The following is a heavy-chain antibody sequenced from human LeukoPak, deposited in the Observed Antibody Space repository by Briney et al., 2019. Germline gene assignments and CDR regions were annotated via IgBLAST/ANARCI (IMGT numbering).Heavy chain of an antibody. CDR3: AKDYDSSGWAAFDI. CDR2: ISYDGSNK. V-gene: IGHV3-30*18. Sequence: GGSLRLSCAASGSTFSSFGMHWVRQAPGKGLEWVAVISYDGSNKYFADSVKGRFTISRDNSKNTLYLQMNSLRAEDTAVYYCAKDYDSSGWAAFDIWGQGTMVTVSS. J-gene: IGHJ3*02. CDR1: GSTFSSFG. D-gene: IGHD3-22*01.